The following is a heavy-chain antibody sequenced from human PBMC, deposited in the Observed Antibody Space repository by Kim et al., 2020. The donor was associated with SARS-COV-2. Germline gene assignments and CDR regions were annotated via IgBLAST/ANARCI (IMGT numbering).Heavy chain of an antibody. V-gene: IGHV4-4*07. D-gene: IGHD6-13*01. CDR3: ARALVAAAGPYFDY. Sequence: TPSFKSRVTMSEDTSKTQFSLRLSAVTAADTAVYYCARALVAAAGPYFDYWGQGTLVTVSS. J-gene: IGHJ4*01.